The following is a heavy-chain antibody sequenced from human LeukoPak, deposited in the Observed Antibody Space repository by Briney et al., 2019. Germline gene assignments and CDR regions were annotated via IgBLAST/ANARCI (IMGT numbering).Heavy chain of an antibody. D-gene: IGHD1-26*01. Sequence: GGSLRLSCVASGFTFNIYWMTWVRQAPGKGLEWVATIKHDGSEKYYVDSVKGRFTISRDNGKNSLYLQMNSLRAEDTAVYYCTRGGIWGMDVWGQGTTVIVSS. V-gene: IGHV3-7*01. CDR2: IKHDGSEK. J-gene: IGHJ6*02. CDR3: TRGGIWGMDV. CDR1: GFTFNIYW.